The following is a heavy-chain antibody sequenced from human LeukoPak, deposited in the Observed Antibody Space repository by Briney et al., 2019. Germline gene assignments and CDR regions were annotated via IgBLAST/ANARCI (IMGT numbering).Heavy chain of an antibody. CDR1: GFTFSSYS. Sequence: GGSLRLSCAASGFTFSSYSMNWVRQAPGKGLEWVSSISSSSSYIYYADSVKGRFTISRDNAKNSLYLQVNSLRAEDTAVYYCARDPRENGIVYAFDIWGQGTMVTVSS. V-gene: IGHV3-21*01. D-gene: IGHD3-16*02. CDR3: ARDPRENGIVYAFDI. J-gene: IGHJ3*02. CDR2: ISSSSSYI.